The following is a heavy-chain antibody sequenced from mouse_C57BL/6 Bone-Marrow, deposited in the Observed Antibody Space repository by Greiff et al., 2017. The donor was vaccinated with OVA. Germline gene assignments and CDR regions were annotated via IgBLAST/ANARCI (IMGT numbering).Heavy chain of an antibody. J-gene: IGHJ2*01. CDR2: IYPRSGNT. CDR1: GYTFTSYG. D-gene: IGHD1-1*01. Sequence: QVQLQQSGAELARPGASVKLSCKASGYTFTSYGISWVKQSTGQGLEWIGEIYPRSGNTYYNEKFKGKATLTADKSSSTAYMELRSLTSEDSAVYFCARPYYYGSSQYYFDYWGQGTTLTVSS. CDR3: ARPYYYGSSQYYFDY. V-gene: IGHV1-81*01.